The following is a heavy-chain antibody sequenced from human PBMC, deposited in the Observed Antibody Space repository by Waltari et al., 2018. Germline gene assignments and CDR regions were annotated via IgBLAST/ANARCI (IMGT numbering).Heavy chain of an antibody. Sequence: QVQLIQSGAEVKRPGSSVRVSCKVSGGTFSTYTLSWVCQAPGQGLEWMGGIIPIFDKSNYVQRFQGRVTFTADESTSTTYMELSSLKSDDTAVYYCARDGNHGAFEVWGQGTMVTVSS. D-gene: IGHD1-26*01. CDR3: ARDGNHGAFEV. J-gene: IGHJ3*01. CDR1: GGTFSTYT. CDR2: IIPIFDKS. V-gene: IGHV1-69*12.